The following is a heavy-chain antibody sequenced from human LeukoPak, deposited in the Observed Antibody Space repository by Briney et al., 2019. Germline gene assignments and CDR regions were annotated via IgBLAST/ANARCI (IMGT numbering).Heavy chain of an antibody. V-gene: IGHV3-74*01. CDR1: GFTFSKYL. CDR2: INTDGTVT. J-gene: IGHJ4*02. CDR3: ATKQWLAPPPDS. D-gene: IGHD6-19*01. Sequence: PGGSLRLSRAASGFTFSKYLMLWVRHAPGKGLESVSRINTDGTVTTYADSVKGRFTVSRDNADNTMFLQMNSVRDEDTAVYYCATKQWLAPPPDSWGQGTPVTVSS.